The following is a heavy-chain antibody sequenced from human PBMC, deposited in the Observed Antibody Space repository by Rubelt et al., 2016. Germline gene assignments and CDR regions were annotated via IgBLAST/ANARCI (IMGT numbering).Heavy chain of an antibody. CDR2: INPNSGDT. Sequence: QVHLVQSGAEVKKPGASVKVSCKASGYAFTGHYLHWVRQAPGQGLEWMGRINPNSGDTNFAQRFQGRVTMTRDTSINTAYMELSSLRSDDTAVYYCARGDSSWGQGTLVTVSS. CDR3: ARGDSS. J-gene: IGHJ5*02. CDR1: GYAFTGHY. V-gene: IGHV1-2*06. D-gene: IGHD3-16*01.